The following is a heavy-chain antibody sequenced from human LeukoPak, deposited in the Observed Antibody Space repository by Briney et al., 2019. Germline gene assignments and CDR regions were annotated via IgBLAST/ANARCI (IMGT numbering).Heavy chain of an antibody. CDR3: AGSSGWYYGMDV. Sequence: SQTLSLTCAISGDSVSSNSAAWNWMRQSPSRGREWLGRTYYRSKWYNDYAVSVKSRITINPDTSKNQFSLQLNSVTPEDTAVYYCAGSSGWYYGMDVWGQGTTVTVSS. CDR2: TYYRSKWYN. D-gene: IGHD6-19*01. J-gene: IGHJ6*02. V-gene: IGHV6-1*01. CDR1: GDSVSSNSAA.